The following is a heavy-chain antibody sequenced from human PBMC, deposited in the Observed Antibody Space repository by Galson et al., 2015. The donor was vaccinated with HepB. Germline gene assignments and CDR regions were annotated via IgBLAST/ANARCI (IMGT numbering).Heavy chain of an antibody. Sequence: SVKVSCRASGGTFSGYAISWVRQAPGQGPEWMGGIIPLYPTADYAQKFQGRVTITADASTSPAYMEMSSLRSEDTAIYYCVRSGCDWCLDFWGQGTLVTVSS. CDR3: VRSGCDWCLDF. J-gene: IGHJ4*02. V-gene: IGHV1-69*13. CDR2: IIPLYPTA. D-gene: IGHD5-12*01. CDR1: GGTFSGYA.